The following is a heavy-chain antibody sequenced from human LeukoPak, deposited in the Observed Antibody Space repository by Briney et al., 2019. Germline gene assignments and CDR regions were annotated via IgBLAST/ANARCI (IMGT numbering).Heavy chain of an antibody. Sequence: GGSLRLSCAASGFTFSSYAMSWVRQAPGKGLEWVANIKTDGSQIYYVDSVKGRFTISRDNAKNTVYLQMNSLRAEDTAVYYCAKDLQTAVADTSNYWGQGTLVTVSS. D-gene: IGHD6-19*01. V-gene: IGHV3-7*01. J-gene: IGHJ4*02. CDR1: GFTFSSYA. CDR2: IKTDGSQI. CDR3: AKDLQTAVADTSNY.